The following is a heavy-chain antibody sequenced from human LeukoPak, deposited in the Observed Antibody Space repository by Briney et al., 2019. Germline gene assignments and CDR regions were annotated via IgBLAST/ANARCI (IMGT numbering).Heavy chain of an antibody. J-gene: IGHJ4*02. D-gene: IGHD1-26*01. CDR2: IKSKPAGGTI. CDR1: GFTFSNAW. Sequence: GGSLRLSCAVSGFTFSNAWMNWVRQAPGKGLEWVARIKSKPAGGTIDYVAPVKGRFIISRDDSKNTVFLQMNSLKTEDTGVYYCATGGNYLDFWGQGTLVTVSS. CDR3: ATGGNYLDF. V-gene: IGHV3-15*01.